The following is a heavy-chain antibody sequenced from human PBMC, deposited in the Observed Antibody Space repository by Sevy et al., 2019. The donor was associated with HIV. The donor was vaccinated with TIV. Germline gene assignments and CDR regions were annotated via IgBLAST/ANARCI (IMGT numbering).Heavy chain of an antibody. CDR3: AKSLQIPGSGSYPWLFQH. J-gene: IGHJ1*01. Sequence: QLGGSLRLSCAASGFTFSSYAMSWVRQAPGKGLEWVSAISGSGGSTYYADSVKGRFTISRDNSKNTLYLQMNSLRAEDTAVYYCAKSLQIPGSGSYPWLFQHWGQGTLVTVSS. CDR1: GFTFSSYA. V-gene: IGHV3-23*01. CDR2: ISGSGGST. D-gene: IGHD3-10*01.